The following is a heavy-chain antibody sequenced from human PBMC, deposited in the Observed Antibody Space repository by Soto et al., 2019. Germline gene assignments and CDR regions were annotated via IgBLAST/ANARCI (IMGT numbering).Heavy chain of an antibody. J-gene: IGHJ6*04. Sequence: GGSLRLSCAASGFTFSSYAMSWVRQAPGKGLEWVSAISGSGGSTYYADSVKGRFTISRDNSKNTLYLQMNSLRAEDTAVYYCANGLSSTSYLPQDVWGKGTTVTVSS. CDR2: ISGSGGST. CDR3: ANGLSSTSYLPQDV. V-gene: IGHV3-23*01. CDR1: GFTFSSYA. D-gene: IGHD2-2*01.